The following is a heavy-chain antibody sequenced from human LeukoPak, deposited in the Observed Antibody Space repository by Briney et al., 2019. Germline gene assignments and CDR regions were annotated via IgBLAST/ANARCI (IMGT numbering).Heavy chain of an antibody. J-gene: IGHJ4*02. CDR1: GYRFSDYY. CDR2: VNSNSGGT. Sequence: GASVKVSCKASGYRFSDYYMHWVRQAPGQGLEWMGWVNSNSGGTHYAQKFEGRVSMTRDTSISTAYMELSGLKSDDTAVYYCARGYCSGGSCYHFDSWGQGTLLIVSS. V-gene: IGHV1-2*02. CDR3: ARGYCSGGSCYHFDS. D-gene: IGHD2-15*01.